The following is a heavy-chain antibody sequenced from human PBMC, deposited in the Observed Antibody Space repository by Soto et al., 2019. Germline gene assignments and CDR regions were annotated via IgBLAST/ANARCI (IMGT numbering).Heavy chain of an antibody. CDR3: ARRAAGDYYYSMDV. CDR1: GFTFSSYW. Sequence: GGSLRLSCAASGFTFSSYWMHWVRQAPGKGLVWVSRIKSDGSSTSYADSVKGRFTISRDNAKNTLYLQMNSLRAEDTAVYYCARRAAGDYYYSMDVWGQGTTVTVSS. D-gene: IGHD6-13*01. J-gene: IGHJ6*02. CDR2: IKSDGSST. V-gene: IGHV3-74*01.